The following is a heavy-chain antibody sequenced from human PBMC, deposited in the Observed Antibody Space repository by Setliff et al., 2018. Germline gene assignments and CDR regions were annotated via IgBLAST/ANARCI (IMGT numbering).Heavy chain of an antibody. CDR1: GYSFSNFW. Sequence: GEYLKISCKGSGYSFSNFWIGWVRQMPGKGLEWMGIIYPGDSHTRYSPSFQVQVTITRDTSASTAYIELSSLRSEDTAVYYCARGSREGTDYWGQGTLVTVSS. CDR3: ARGSREGTDY. D-gene: IGHD1-1*01. V-gene: IGHV5-51*01. J-gene: IGHJ4*02. CDR2: IYPGDSHT.